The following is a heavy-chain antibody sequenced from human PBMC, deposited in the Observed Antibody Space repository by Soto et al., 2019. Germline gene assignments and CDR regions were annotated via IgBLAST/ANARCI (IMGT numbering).Heavy chain of an antibody. Sequence: GGSMRLSCAASGLKFSSYWMYWVRKAPGKGLVWVSRINSDGSSTRYADSVKGRFTISRDSAKNTLYLQMNSLRAEDTAVYYCARDMATIMTHDYWGQGTLVTVSS. CDR3: ARDMATIMTHDY. D-gene: IGHD5-12*01. CDR2: INSDGSST. V-gene: IGHV3-74*01. J-gene: IGHJ4*02. CDR1: GLKFSSYW.